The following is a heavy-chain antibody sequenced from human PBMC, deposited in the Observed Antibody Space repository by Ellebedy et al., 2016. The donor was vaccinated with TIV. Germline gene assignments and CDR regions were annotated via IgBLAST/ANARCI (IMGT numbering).Heavy chain of an antibody. Sequence: SETLSLTXTVSGGSISSTLYYWAWIRQPAGKGLEWIGRIFVTGTSDSNPSLKSRVTMSVDSAKSQFSLNLTSVTAADTAVYYCARHGHRLNWNDFPFYFDYWGQGTLVTVSS. V-gene: IGHV4-61*02. CDR1: GGSISSTLYY. J-gene: IGHJ4*02. CDR2: IFVTGTS. CDR3: ARHGHRLNWNDFPFYFDY. D-gene: IGHD1-1*01.